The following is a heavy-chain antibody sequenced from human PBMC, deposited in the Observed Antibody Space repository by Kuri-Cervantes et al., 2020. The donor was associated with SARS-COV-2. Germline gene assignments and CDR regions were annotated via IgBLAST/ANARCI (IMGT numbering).Heavy chain of an antibody. CDR1: GGTFSSYT. CDR3: ARGDMVRGAESFDY. CDR2: IIPIFGTA. Sequence: SVKVSCKASGGTFSSYTISWVRQAPGQGLEWMGGIIPIFGTANYAQKFQGRVTITADESTSTAYMELSSLRSEDTAVYYCARGDMVRGAESFDYWGQGTLVTVSS. V-gene: IGHV1-69*13. D-gene: IGHD3-10*01. J-gene: IGHJ4*02.